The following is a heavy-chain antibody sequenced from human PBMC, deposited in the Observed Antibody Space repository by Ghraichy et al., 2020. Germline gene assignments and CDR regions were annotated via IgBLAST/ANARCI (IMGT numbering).Heavy chain of an antibody. V-gene: IGHV4-39*01. CDR1: GGSISSSSYY. CDR3: ASQPSHWFDP. CDR2: IYYSGST. Sequence: SDTLSLTCTVSGGSISSSSYYWGWIRQPPGKGLEWIGSIYYSGSTYYNPSLKSRVTISVDTSKNQFSLKLSPVTAADTAVYYCASQPSHWFDPWGQGTLVTVSS. J-gene: IGHJ5*02.